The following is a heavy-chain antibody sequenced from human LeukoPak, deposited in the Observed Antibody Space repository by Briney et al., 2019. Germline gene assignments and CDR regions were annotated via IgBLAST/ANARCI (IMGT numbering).Heavy chain of an antibody. CDR3: AMNGQSGFSFDP. CDR2: GSDRGGT. CDR1: GGSLNGHY. Sequence: SETLSLTCAVFGGSLNGHYWSWIRQFPGKGLEWIGEGSDRGGTKYNPSLKSRVAISADTSKNQSSLRLTSVTAADTAVYHCAMNGQSGFSFDPWGQGTLVTVSS. D-gene: IGHD1-26*01. J-gene: IGHJ5*02. V-gene: IGHV4-34*01.